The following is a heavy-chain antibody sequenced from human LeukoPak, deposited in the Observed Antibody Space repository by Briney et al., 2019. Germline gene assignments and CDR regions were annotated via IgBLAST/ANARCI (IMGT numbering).Heavy chain of an antibody. D-gene: IGHD3-10*01. CDR1: GGSISSYY. Sequence: SETLSLTCTVSGGSISSYYWSWIRQPPAKGLEWMGYIYYSGSTNYNPSLKSRVTISVDTSKNQFSLKLSSVTAADTAVYYCARATYYYGSGSQCYFDYWGQGTLVTVSS. CDR2: IYYSGST. V-gene: IGHV4-59*01. J-gene: IGHJ4*02. CDR3: ARATYYYGSGSQCYFDY.